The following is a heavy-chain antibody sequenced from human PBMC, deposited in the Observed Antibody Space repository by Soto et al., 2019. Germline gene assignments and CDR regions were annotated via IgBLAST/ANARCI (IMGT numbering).Heavy chain of an antibody. Sequence: SETLSLTCAVYGGSFSGYYWSWIRQPPGKGLEWIGEINHSGSTNYNPSLKSRVTISVDTSKNQFSLKLSSVTAADTAVYYCARGMDYDSHGNDYWGQGTLVTVSS. CDR1: GGSFSGYY. J-gene: IGHJ4*02. CDR2: INHSGST. V-gene: IGHV4-34*01. CDR3: ARGMDYDSHGNDY. D-gene: IGHD3-3*01.